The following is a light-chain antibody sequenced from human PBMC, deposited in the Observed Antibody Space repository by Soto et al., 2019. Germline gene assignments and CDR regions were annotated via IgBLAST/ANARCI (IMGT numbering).Light chain of an antibody. V-gene: IGKV3-11*01. J-gene: IGKJ4*01. CDR3: QQRSKWPLT. Sequence: EMVLTQSPATLSLSLGERATLSCRASQSISSYLGWYQQKPGQAPRLLIYDASNRAAGIPARFSGSGSGADFTLTIRILEPEDFAVYYCQQRSKWPLTFGGGTKVEIK. CDR2: DAS. CDR1: QSISSY.